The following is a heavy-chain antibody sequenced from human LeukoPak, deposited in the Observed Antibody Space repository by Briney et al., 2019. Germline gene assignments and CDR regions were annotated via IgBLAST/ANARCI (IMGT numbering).Heavy chain of an antibody. D-gene: IGHD6-19*01. CDR2: ISTTSSTI. Sequence: GGSLRLSCAASGFTFSSYEMNWVRQAPGKGLEWVSYISTTSSTIYYADSVKGRFTMSRDNAKNSLYLQMDSLRDEDTAVYYCARGKEKWLDHFDYWGQGSLVTVSS. J-gene: IGHJ4*02. CDR1: GFTFSSYE. CDR3: ARGKEKWLDHFDY. V-gene: IGHV3-48*02.